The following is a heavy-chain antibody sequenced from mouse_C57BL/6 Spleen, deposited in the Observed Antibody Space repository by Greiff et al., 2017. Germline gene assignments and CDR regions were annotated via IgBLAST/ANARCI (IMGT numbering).Heavy chain of an antibody. J-gene: IGHJ2*01. D-gene: IGHD1-1*01. CDR1: GYSITSGYY. CDR3: ARGDYYGSLYYFDY. CDR2: ISYDGSN. V-gene: IGHV3-6*01. Sequence: ESGPGLVKPSQSLSLTCSVTGYSITSGYYWNWIRQFPGNKLEWMGYISYDGSNNYNPSLKNRISITRDTSKNQFFLKLNSVTTEDTATYYCARGDYYGSLYYFDYWGQGTTLTVSS.